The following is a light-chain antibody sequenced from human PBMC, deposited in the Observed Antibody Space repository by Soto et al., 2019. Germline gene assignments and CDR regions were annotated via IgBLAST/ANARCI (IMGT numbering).Light chain of an antibody. J-gene: IGKJ1*01. CDR1: QSLLHSNGYNY. V-gene: IGKV2-28*01. CDR2: LGS. CDR3: MQALQTPWT. Sequence: DIVMTQSPLSLPVTPGEPASISCRSSQSLLHSNGYNYLDWYLQKPGQSPQLLIYLGSNRASGVPGRFSGSGSGTDFTLKISRVEAEDDGVYYCMQALQTPWTFGQGTKVESK.